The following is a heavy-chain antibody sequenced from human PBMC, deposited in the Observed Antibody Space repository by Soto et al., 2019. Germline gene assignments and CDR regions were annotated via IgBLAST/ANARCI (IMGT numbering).Heavy chain of an antibody. Sequence: PSETLSLTCTVSGGSISSYYWSWIRQPPGKGLEWIGYIYYSGCTNYNPSLKSRVTISVDTSKNQFSLKLSSVTAADTAVYYCARGFEGSPGAFDIWGQGTMVTVSS. CDR2: IYYSGCT. V-gene: IGHV4-59*01. J-gene: IGHJ3*02. D-gene: IGHD1-26*01. CDR3: ARGFEGSPGAFDI. CDR1: GGSISSYY.